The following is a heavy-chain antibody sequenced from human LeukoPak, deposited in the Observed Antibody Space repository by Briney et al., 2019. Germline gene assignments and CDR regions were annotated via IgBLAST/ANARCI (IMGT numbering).Heavy chain of an antibody. D-gene: IGHD2-21*02. J-gene: IGHJ4*02. CDR3: TNPISPLVTARGSEFDY. Sequence: GGSLRLSCAASVLPSSNYAMSWIRQPPGKGLQWVASIIGSGGSTTYAGSVKGRFTISRDDSRNTLYLQMNSLRPDDTAMYYCTNPISPLVTARGSEFDYWGQGTLVTVSS. CDR2: IIGSGGST. V-gene: IGHV3-23*01. CDR1: VLPSSNYA.